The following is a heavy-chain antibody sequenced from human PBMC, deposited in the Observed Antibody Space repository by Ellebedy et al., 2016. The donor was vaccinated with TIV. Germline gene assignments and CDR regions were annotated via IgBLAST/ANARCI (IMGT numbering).Heavy chain of an antibody. D-gene: IGHD6-19*01. J-gene: IGHJ4*02. CDR3: ATIAVAIYYFDY. V-gene: IGHV1-24*01. CDR2: FDPEDGET. CDR1: GYTLTELS. Sequence: AASVKVSCKVSGYTLTELSIHWVRQAPGKGLEWMGGFDPEDGETTNAQKFQGRVTMTEDTSTDTAYMELSSLRSEDTAVYYCATIAVAIYYFDYWGQGTLVTVSS.